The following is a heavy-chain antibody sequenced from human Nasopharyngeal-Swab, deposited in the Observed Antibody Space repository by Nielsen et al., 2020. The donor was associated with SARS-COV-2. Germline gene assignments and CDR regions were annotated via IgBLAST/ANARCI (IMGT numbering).Heavy chain of an antibody. CDR2: ISWNSGSI. CDR3: TTPSPSLTIFGVPPDAFDI. D-gene: IGHD3-3*01. V-gene: IGHV3-9*01. J-gene: IGHJ3*02. CDR1: GFTFDDYA. Sequence: SLTLSCAASGFTFDDYAMHWVRQPPGKGLEWVSGISWNSGSIGYADSVKGRFTTSRDNASKYLYLQMNSLKTEDTAVYYCTTPSPSLTIFGVPPDAFDIWGQGTMVTVSS.